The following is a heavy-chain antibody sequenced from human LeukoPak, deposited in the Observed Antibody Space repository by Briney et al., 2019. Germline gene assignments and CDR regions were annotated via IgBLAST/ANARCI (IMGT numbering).Heavy chain of an antibody. CDR1: GGSISSASYY. Sequence: SETLSLTCTVSGGSISSASYYWNWIRQPAGKGLEWIGRMSITGSTNYNPSLKSRVTISVDTSKNQFSLKLSSVTAADTAVYYCARETSQKGAHYMDVWGKGTTVTISS. J-gene: IGHJ6*03. V-gene: IGHV4-61*02. D-gene: IGHD3-16*01. CDR2: MSITGST. CDR3: ARETSQKGAHYMDV.